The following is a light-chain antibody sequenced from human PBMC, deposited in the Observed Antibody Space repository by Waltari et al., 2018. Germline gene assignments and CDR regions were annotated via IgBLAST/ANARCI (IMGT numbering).Light chain of an antibody. V-gene: IGLV3-10*01. CDR2: EDS. CDR3: YSTDSSDTHRV. J-gene: IGLJ3*02. Sequence: SYELTQPPSVSVSPGQAARITCSGDALPTQYAYWYQQKSGQAPVLVIYEDSKRPSGIPERFSGSSSGTTATLTLSGAQVEDEGDYYCYSTDSSDTHRVFGGGTKLTVL. CDR1: ALPTQY.